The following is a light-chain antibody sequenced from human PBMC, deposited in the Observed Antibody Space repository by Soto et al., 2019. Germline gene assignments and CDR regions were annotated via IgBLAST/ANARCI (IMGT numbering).Light chain of an antibody. CDR3: CSYTSSSSDWV. V-gene: IGLV2-23*01. J-gene: IGLJ3*02. Sequence: QSALTQPASVSGSPGQSITISCTGTSSDVGSYNLVSWYQQHPGNAPKLMVYEGSKRPSGVSNRFSGSKSGNTASLTISGLRAEDEADYYCCSYTSSSSDWVFGGGTKVTVL. CDR2: EGS. CDR1: SSDVGSYNL.